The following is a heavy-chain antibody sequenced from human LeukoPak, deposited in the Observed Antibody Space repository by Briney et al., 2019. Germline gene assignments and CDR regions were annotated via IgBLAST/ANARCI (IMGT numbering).Heavy chain of an antibody. V-gene: IGHV3-21*01. CDR1: GFTFSSYW. Sequence: GGSLRLSCAASGFTFSSYWMSWVRQAPGKGLEWVSSISSNSIYVFYADSMKGRFTISRDNAKNSLSLQMNSLRAEDTAVYYCARDQVDRIWYFDYWGQGTLVTVSS. J-gene: IGHJ4*02. D-gene: IGHD1-14*01. CDR3: ARDQVDRIWYFDY. CDR2: ISSNSIYV.